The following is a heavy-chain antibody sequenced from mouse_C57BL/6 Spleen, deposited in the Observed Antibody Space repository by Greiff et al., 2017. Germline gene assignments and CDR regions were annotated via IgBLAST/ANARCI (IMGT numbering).Heavy chain of an antibody. CDR3: ARLITTVAHFDY. V-gene: IGHV5-16*01. CDR1: GFTFSDYY. Sequence: EVQLVESEGGLVQPGSSMKLSCTASGFTFSDYYMAWVRQVPEKGLEWVANINYDGSSTYYLDSLKSRFIISRDNAKNILYLQMSSLKSEDTATYYCARLITTVAHFDYWGQGTTLTVSS. J-gene: IGHJ2*01. D-gene: IGHD1-1*01. CDR2: INYDGSST.